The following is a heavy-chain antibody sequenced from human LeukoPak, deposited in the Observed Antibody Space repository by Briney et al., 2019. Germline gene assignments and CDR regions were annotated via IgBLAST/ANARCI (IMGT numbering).Heavy chain of an antibody. Sequence: GGSLRLSCVASGFTFSNSAMSWVRQAPGKGLEWVSGIGTSDTSTYYADSVKGRFTVSRDNSKNTLYLQMNSLRAEDTAAYYCARGRGGDYWGQGNLVTVPS. V-gene: IGHV3-23*01. CDR1: GFTFSNSA. CDR3: ARGRGGDY. CDR2: IGTSDTST. J-gene: IGHJ4*02. D-gene: IGHD3-16*01.